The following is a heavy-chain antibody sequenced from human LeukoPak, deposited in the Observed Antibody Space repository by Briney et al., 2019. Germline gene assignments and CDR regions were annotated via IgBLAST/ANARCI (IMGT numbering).Heavy chain of an antibody. J-gene: IGHJ4*02. V-gene: IGHV1-8*01. Sequence: ASVKVSCTASGYTFTSYDINWVRQATGQGLEWMGWMNPNSGNTGYAQKFQGRVAMTRNTSISTAYMELSSLRSEDTAVYYCARGTRPYRYSSSRYYFDYWGQGTLVTVSS. CDR2: MNPNSGNT. D-gene: IGHD6-6*01. CDR1: GYTFTSYD. CDR3: ARGTRPYRYSSSRYYFDY.